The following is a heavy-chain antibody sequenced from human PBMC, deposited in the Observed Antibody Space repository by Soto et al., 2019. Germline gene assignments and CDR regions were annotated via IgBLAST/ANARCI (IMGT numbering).Heavy chain of an antibody. Sequence: AGGSLRLSCAGSGFTFSSRWMHWVRQAPGKGLVWVSRINGDGSSIAYADSVKGRFTISRDNAKNTLYLEMNSLRADDTAVYYCAMPLSGGYFDYWGQGVLVTVSS. CDR3: AMPLSGGYFDY. V-gene: IGHV3-74*01. CDR2: INGDGSSI. CDR1: GFTFSSRW. J-gene: IGHJ4*02. D-gene: IGHD2-8*02.